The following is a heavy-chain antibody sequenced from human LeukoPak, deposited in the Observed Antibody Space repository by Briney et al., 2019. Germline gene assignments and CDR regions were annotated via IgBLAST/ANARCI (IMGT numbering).Heavy chain of an antibody. Sequence: KPSETLSLTCTVSGGSISGSAYYWGWIRQTPGTRLEWIGSIFYSGSTYYNLSLKSRVTISVDTSKNLFSLKVRSVTAADTAVYYCAREVAARPDYYYYYMDVWGKGTTVTVSS. CDR2: IFYSGST. CDR1: GGSISGSAYY. V-gene: IGHV4-39*07. D-gene: IGHD6-6*01. CDR3: AREVAARPDYYYYYMDV. J-gene: IGHJ6*03.